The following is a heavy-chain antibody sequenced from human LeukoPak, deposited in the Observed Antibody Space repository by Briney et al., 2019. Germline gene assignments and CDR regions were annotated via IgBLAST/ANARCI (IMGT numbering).Heavy chain of an antibody. CDR1: GFTFSNYG. Sequence: GGSLRLSCAASGFTFSNYGMNWVRQAPGKGLEWVSYISSSSGTIYYADSVKGRFTISRDNAKNSLYLQMNRLRHEDTAVYYCARGGRSLVAAQFDLWGRGTLVTVSS. CDR3: ARGGRSLVAAQFDL. CDR2: ISSSSGTI. J-gene: IGHJ2*01. D-gene: IGHD2-15*01. V-gene: IGHV3-48*02.